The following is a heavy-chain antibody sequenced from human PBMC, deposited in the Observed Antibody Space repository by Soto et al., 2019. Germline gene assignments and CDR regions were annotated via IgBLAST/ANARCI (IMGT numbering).Heavy chain of an antibody. CDR2: LYNTGST. Sequence: SETLSLTCTVSGASIRRYYWSWIRQSPGKGLEWIGYLYNTGSTIYNPSLKSRVTISVDTSKNQFSLKLTSVTAADTAVYYCARDKITGLFDYWGQGTLVTVSS. CDR1: GASIRRYY. V-gene: IGHV4-59*12. J-gene: IGHJ4*02. D-gene: IGHD2-8*02. CDR3: ARDKITGLFDY.